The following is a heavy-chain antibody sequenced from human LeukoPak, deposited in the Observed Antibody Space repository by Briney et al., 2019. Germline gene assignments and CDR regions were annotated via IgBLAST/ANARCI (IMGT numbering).Heavy chain of an antibody. CDR2: INTDGSNT. Sequence: RGSLRLSCAASGFTFSRYWMHWVRQAPGKGLVWVSRINTDGSNTTYADSVKGRFSISRDNAKNTLYLQMNSLGAEDTAVYYCARSGGTYSFDMWGQGRMATVSS. D-gene: IGHD1-26*01. V-gene: IGHV3-74*01. J-gene: IGHJ3*02. CDR3: ARSGGTYSFDM. CDR1: GFTFSRYW.